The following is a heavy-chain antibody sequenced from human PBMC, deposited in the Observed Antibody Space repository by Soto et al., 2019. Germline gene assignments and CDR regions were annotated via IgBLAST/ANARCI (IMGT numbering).Heavy chain of an antibody. CDR3: AREKKVIVATISACGMDV. CDR2: IIPIFGTA. V-gene: IGHV1-69*13. D-gene: IGHD5-12*01. J-gene: IGHJ6*02. Sequence: GASVKVSCKASGGTFSSYAISWVRQAPGQGLEWMGGIIPIFGTANYAQKFQGRVTITADESTSTAYMELSSLRSEDTAVYYCAREKKVIVATISACGMDVWGQGTTVTVSS. CDR1: GGTFSSYA.